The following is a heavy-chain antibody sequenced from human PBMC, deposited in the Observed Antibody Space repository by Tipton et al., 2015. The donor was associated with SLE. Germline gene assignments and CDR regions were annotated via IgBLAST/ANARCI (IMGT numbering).Heavy chain of an antibody. D-gene: IGHD7-27*01. Sequence: SLRLSCAASGFTFSNYAMHWVRPPPGKGLEWVAVISFDGTYKYYAGSVRGRFTISRDNSKNTVFLQMNSLSVDDTAIYYCAKDNWGRPRIIDGFDIWDQGTMVTVSS. CDR2: ISFDGTYK. CDR3: AKDNWGRPRIIDGFDI. J-gene: IGHJ3*02. V-gene: IGHV3-30*04. CDR1: GFTFSNYA.